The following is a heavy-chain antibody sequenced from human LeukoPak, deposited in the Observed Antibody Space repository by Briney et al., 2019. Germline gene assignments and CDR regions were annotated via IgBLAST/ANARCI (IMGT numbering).Heavy chain of an antibody. V-gene: IGHV1-18*01. CDR2: ISAYNGNT. D-gene: IGHD3-22*01. Sequence: ASVKVSCKASGYTFTSYGISWVRQAPGQGLEWMGWISAYNGNTNYAQKLQGRVTMTTDTSTSTAYMELRSLRSDDTAVYYCARQLRSSGYYYVFDYWGQGTLVTVSS. CDR1: GYTFTSYG. CDR3: ARQLRSSGYYYVFDY. J-gene: IGHJ4*02.